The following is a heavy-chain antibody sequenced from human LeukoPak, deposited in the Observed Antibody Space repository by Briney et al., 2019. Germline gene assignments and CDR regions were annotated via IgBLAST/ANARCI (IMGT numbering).Heavy chain of an antibody. CDR1: GFTFSSYA. CDR2: ISYDGSNK. D-gene: IGHD6-13*01. CDR3: AKDQPPRAAASDAFDI. V-gene: IGHV3-30-3*01. Sequence: GRSLRLSCAASGFTFSSYAMHWVRQAPGKGLEWVAVISYDGSNKYYADSVKGRFTISRDNSKNTLYLQMNSLRAEDTAVYYCAKDQPPRAAASDAFDIWGQGTMVTVSS. J-gene: IGHJ3*02.